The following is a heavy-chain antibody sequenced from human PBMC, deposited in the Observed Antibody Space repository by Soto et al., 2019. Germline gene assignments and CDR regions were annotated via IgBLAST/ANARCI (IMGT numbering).Heavy chain of an antibody. J-gene: IGHJ4*02. V-gene: IGHV3-30-3*01. D-gene: IGHD2-2*01. CDR3: ARPLGYCISTSCASGGFDY. Sequence: PGGSLRLSCAASGFTFSSYAMHWVRQAPGKRLEWVTVISYDGSNKYYADSVKGRFTISRDNSKNTLYLQMNSLRAEDTAVYYCARPLGYCISTSCASGGFDYWGQGTLVTVSS. CDR1: GFTFSSYA. CDR2: ISYDGSNK.